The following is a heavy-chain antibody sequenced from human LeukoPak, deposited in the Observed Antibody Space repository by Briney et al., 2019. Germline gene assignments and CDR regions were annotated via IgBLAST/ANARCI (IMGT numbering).Heavy chain of an antibody. D-gene: IGHD6-19*01. V-gene: IGHV3-13*01. CDR1: GFTFIDYD. CDR3: ARGGIQVSGIDEFDY. J-gene: IGHJ4*02. Sequence: GGSLRFSCAASGFTFIDYDMHWVRQAIAKGLEWVSAIGIRGDTHYSGSVKRRFTISRENAESSLYLQMNSLRAEDTAVYYCARGGIQVSGIDEFDYWGQGTLVTVSS. CDR2: IGIRGDT.